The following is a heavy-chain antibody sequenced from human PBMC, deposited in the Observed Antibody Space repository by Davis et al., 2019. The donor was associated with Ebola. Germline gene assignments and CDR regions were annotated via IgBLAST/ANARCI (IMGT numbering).Heavy chain of an antibody. V-gene: IGHV3-23*01. CDR2: ISGNGGAT. D-gene: IGHD2-2*01. J-gene: IGHJ4*02. Sequence: GESLKISCAASGFTFNNFAMSWVRQAPGKGLEWVSAISGNGGATYYAESVKGRFTISRDNSKNTLYLQMSSLRTEDTAAYYCANGVGAYCTSDSCHAYDYRGQGTLVTVSS. CDR1: GFTFNNFA. CDR3: ANGVGAYCTSDSCHAYDY.